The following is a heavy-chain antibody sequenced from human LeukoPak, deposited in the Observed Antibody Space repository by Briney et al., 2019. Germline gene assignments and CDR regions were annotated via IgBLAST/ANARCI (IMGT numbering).Heavy chain of an antibody. J-gene: IGHJ1*01. Sequence: QPGGSLRLSCAASGFTFSSYWMHWVRQAPGKGLVWVSRINSGGSITTYADFVKGRFTISRDNANNTLYLQMNSLKAEDTAVYYCVKRGESWGQGTLVTVSS. V-gene: IGHV3-74*01. CDR1: GFTFSSYW. CDR3: VKRGES. CDR2: INSGGSIT.